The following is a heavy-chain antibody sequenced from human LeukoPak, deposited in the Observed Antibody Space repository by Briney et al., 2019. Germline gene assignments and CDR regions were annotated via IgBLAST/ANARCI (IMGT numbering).Heavy chain of an antibody. V-gene: IGHV3-74*01. J-gene: IGHJ6*02. CDR2: IHSDGSTT. CDR1: GFTISTYW. Sequence: GGSLRLSCAASGFTISTYWMHWVRQAPGKGLVWVSRIHSDGSTTNYADSVKGLFTISRDNAKNTLYLQMNSLGVEDTAVYYCVRDRGDGRNYYYGMDVWGQGTTVTVSS. D-gene: IGHD2-8*01. CDR3: VRDRGDGRNYYYGMDV.